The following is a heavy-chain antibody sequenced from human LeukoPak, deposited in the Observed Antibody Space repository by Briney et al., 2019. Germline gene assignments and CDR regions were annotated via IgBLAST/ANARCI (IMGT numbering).Heavy chain of an antibody. D-gene: IGHD4-11*01. J-gene: IGHJ6*02. Sequence: ASVKVSCKVSGYTLTELSMHWVRQAPGKGLEWMGGFDPEDGGTIYAQKFQGRVTMTEDTSTDTAYMELSSLRSEDTAVYYCASTTVTPRHYYYYYGMDVWGQGTTVTVSS. V-gene: IGHV1-24*01. CDR1: GYTLTELS. CDR2: FDPEDGGT. CDR3: ASTTVTPRHYYYYYGMDV.